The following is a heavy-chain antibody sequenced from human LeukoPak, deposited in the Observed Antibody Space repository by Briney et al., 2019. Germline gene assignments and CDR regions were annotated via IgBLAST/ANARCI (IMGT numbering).Heavy chain of an antibody. CDR2: IKEDGSEK. V-gene: IGHV3-7*01. CDR1: EFTFSNYW. D-gene: IGHD2-2*01. J-gene: IGHJ4*02. CDR3: ARETEDQLLSFDY. Sequence: PGGSLRLSCAASEFTFSNYWMSWVRQAPGKGLEWVANIKEDGSEKYYVDSVKGRFTISRDNAKNSLYLQMNSLRAEDTAVYYCARETEDQLLSFDYWGQGTLVTVSS.